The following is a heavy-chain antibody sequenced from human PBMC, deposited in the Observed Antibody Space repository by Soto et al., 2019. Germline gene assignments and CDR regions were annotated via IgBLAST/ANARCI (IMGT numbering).Heavy chain of an antibody. CDR2: IYWDDDK. CDR1: GFSLTTTRMG. J-gene: IGHJ4*02. CDR3: AHAGDFDLLSFER. V-gene: IGHV2-5*02. D-gene: IGHD3-9*01. Sequence: QITLKESGPPLVRPAQPLTLTCAFSGFSLTTTRMGVAWIRQPPGKALEWLALIYWDDDKRYSPSLKNRLTVSKYTSTIRLVLTITNVRFADTGTYFCAHAGDFDLLSFERWVPRTRFIVSS.